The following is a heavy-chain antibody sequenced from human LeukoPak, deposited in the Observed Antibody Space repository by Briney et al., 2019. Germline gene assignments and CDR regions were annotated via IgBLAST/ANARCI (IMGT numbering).Heavy chain of an antibody. CDR2: IKDDGSEI. J-gene: IGHJ5*02. V-gene: IGHV3-7*01. D-gene: IGHD2-2*01. CDR1: GFIFSNDW. Sequence: GGSLRLSCAASGFIFSNDWMSWVRQAPGKGLEWVANIKDDGSEIYYVDSVKGRFTISRDNAKNSLYLQMNSLRVEDTAVYYCAREAGRSYCSSATCLNWFDPWGQGTLVTVSS. CDR3: AREAGRSYCSSATCLNWFDP.